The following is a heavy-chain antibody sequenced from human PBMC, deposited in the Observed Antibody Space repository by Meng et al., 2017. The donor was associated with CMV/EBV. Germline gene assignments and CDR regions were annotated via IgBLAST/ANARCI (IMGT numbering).Heavy chain of an antibody. J-gene: IGHJ6*02. CDR1: GFTFSSYW. CDR2: INSDGSST. D-gene: IGHD3-3*01. Sequence: GESLKISCAASGFTFSSYWMHWVRQAPGKGLVWVSRINSDGSSTSYADSVKGRFTISRDNAKNSLYLQMNSLRAEDTAVYYCARARERITIFGVVTYFGMDVWGQGTTVTVSS. CDR3: ARARERITIFGVVTYFGMDV. V-gene: IGHV3-74*01.